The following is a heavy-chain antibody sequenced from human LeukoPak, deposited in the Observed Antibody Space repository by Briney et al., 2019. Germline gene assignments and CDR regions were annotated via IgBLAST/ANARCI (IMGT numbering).Heavy chain of an antibody. CDR2: ISGSGGST. D-gene: IGHD3-22*01. CDR3: AKDRATYYYDSSGFS. Sequence: GGSLRLSRAASGFTFSSYAMSWVRQAPGKGLEWVSAISGSGGSTYYADSVKGRSTISRDNSKNTLYLQMNSLRAEDTAVYYCAKDRATYYYDSSGFSWGQGTLVTVSS. J-gene: IGHJ4*02. CDR1: GFTFSSYA. V-gene: IGHV3-23*01.